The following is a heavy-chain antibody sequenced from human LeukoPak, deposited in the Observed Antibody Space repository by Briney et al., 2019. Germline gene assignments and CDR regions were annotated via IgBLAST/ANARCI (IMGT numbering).Heavy chain of an antibody. D-gene: IGHD2-21*02. CDR1: GFNFANHA. J-gene: IGHJ4*02. CDR2: ISVVVDIT. V-gene: IGHV3-23*01. Sequence: GGSVRLSCAASGFNFANHAMRWVRQTAGKGGEWVSSISVVVDITYYADSVTGRFTISRDNSKDTLFLQMHSLRPGDTAVYYCVREDTPATANYWGQGTLVTISS. CDR3: VREDTPATANY.